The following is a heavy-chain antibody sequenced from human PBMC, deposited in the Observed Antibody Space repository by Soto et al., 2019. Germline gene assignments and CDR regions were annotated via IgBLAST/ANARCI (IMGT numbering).Heavy chain of an antibody. CDR1: GGSISSSSYY. D-gene: IGHD4-17*01. Sequence: QLQLQESGPGLVKPSETLSLTCTVSGGSISSSSYYWGWIRQPPGKGLEWIGSIYYSGSTYYNPSLKSRVTISVDTSKTQVSLQLSSVTAADTAVYYCATHGEPTYGGIHWYFDLWGRGTLVTVSS. J-gene: IGHJ2*01. V-gene: IGHV4-39*01. CDR3: ATHGEPTYGGIHWYFDL. CDR2: IYYSGST.